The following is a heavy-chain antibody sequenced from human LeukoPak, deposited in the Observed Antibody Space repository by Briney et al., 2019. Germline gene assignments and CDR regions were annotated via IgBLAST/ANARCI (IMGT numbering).Heavy chain of an antibody. Sequence: PGGSLRLSCAASGFTFSSYGMHWVRQAPGKGLEWVAVISYDGSNKYYADSVKGRFTISRDNSKNTLYLQMNSLRAEDTAVYYCAKDLGGKRGYYDYWGQGTLVTVSS. CDR3: AKDLGGKRGYYDY. D-gene: IGHD3-22*01. CDR2: ISYDGSNK. CDR1: GFTFSSYG. V-gene: IGHV3-30*19. J-gene: IGHJ4*02.